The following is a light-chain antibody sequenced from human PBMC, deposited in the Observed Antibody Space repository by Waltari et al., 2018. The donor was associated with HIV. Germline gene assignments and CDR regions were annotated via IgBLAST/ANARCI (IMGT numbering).Light chain of an antibody. V-gene: IGKV4-1*01. CDR2: WAS. CDR3: QQYDSTPLT. Sequence: DIVMTQSPDSLAVSLGERATINCKSSQSVLYSSNNKNYLAGYQQKPGQPPKLLIYWASTREAGVPDRFSGSGSGTDFTLTISSLQAEDVAVYYCQQYDSTPLTFGPGTKVDIK. CDR1: QSVLYSSNNKNY. J-gene: IGKJ3*01.